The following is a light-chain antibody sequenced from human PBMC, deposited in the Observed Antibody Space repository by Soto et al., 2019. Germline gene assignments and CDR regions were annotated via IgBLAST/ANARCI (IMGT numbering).Light chain of an antibody. J-gene: IGKJ2*01. V-gene: IGKV1-39*01. Sequence: DIQMTQSPSSLSASVGDRVTITCRASQSISSYLNWYQQKPGKAPKLLIYAASSWQSGVPSRFSGSGSETDFTLTISSLQPEDFATYYCQQSYSTPYTFGHGTKLESK. CDR2: AAS. CDR1: QSISSY. CDR3: QQSYSTPYT.